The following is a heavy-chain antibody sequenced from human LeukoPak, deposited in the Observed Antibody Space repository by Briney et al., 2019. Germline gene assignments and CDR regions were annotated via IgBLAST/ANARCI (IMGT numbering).Heavy chain of an antibody. CDR1: GYSFSNYY. CDR3: AREPPDSYHFDY. V-gene: IGHV1-46*01. Sequence: GASVKVSCKTSGYSFSNYYLHWVRQAPGQGPEWMGIIKPSDGSTQYPQKFQGRVTMTRDMSASTIYMELSSLTSEDTAMYYCAREPPDSYHFDYWGQGAPVTVSS. CDR2: IKPSDGST. D-gene: IGHD2-2*01. J-gene: IGHJ4*02.